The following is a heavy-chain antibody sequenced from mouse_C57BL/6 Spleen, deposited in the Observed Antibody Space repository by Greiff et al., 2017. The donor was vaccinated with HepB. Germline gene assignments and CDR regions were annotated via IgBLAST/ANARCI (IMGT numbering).Heavy chain of an antibody. D-gene: IGHD2-5*01. J-gene: IGHJ3*01. CDR2: IGPGSGCT. V-gene: IGHV1-77*01. CDR1: GYTFTDYY. Sequence: QVQLQHSGAELVKPGASVKISCKASGYTFTDYYINWVKQRPGQGLEWIGKIGPGSGCTYYNEKFKGKATMTADKSSSTAYMQLSSLTSEDSAVYFSAGSEPYSNPFAYWGQRTLVTVSA. CDR3: AGSEPYSNPFAY.